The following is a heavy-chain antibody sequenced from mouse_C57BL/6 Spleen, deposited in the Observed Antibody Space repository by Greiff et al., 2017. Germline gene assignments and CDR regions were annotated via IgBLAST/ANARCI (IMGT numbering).Heavy chain of an antibody. V-gene: IGHV1-63*01. Sequence: QVQLKESGAELVRPGTSVKMSCKASGYTFTNYWIGWAKQRPGHGLEWIGDIYPGGGYTNYNEKFKGKATLTADKSSSTAYMQLSSLTSEDSAIYYCARDYGSSYDYWGQGTTLTVSS. CDR1: GYTFTNYW. CDR3: ARDYGSSYDY. D-gene: IGHD1-1*01. J-gene: IGHJ2*01. CDR2: IYPGGGYT.